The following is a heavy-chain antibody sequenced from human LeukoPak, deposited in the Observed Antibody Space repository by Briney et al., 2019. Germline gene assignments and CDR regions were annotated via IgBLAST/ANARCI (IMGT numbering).Heavy chain of an antibody. V-gene: IGHV3-23*01. J-gene: IGHJ4*02. D-gene: IGHD1-14*01. Sequence: PGGSLRLSCAASGFTFSNYAMNRVRQAPGKGLEWVSSISGSGGSTYYADSVKGRFTISRDNSKNTLYLQMNSLKAEDTAAYHCAKSLSSSGIIKAGLEYWGQGMLVTVSS. CDR3: AKSLSSSGIIKAGLEY. CDR1: GFTFSNYA. CDR2: ISGSGGST.